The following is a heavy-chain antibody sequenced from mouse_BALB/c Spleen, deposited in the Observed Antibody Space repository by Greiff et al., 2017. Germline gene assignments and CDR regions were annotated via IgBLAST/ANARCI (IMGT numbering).Heavy chain of an antibody. D-gene: IGHD1-1*01. Sequence: EVKLVESGGGLVKPGGSLKLSCAASGFTFSSYAMSWVRQTPEKRLEWVATISSGGSYTYYPDSVKGRFTISRDNAKNTLYLQMSSLRSEDTAMYYCARHYYGSSYFDYWGQGTTLTVSS. CDR3: ARHYYGSSYFDY. CDR2: ISSGGSYT. J-gene: IGHJ2*01. V-gene: IGHV5-9-3*01. CDR1: GFTFSSYA.